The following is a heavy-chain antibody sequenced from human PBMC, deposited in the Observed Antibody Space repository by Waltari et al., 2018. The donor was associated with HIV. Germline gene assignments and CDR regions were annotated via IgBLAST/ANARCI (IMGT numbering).Heavy chain of an antibody. V-gene: IGHV3-30*18. CDR1: GFTFSSYG. CDR3: AKEDGYLY. Sequence: QVQLVESGGGVVQPGWSLRLSCAASGFTFSSYGMHWVRQAPGKGLEWVAVISYDGSNKYYADSVKGRFTISRDNSKNTLYLQMNSLRAEDTAVYYCAKEDGYLYWGQGTLVTVSS. CDR2: ISYDGSNK. D-gene: IGHD5-12*01. J-gene: IGHJ4*02.